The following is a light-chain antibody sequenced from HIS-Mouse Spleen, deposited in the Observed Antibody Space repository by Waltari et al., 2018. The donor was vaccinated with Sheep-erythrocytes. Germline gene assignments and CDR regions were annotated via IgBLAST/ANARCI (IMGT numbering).Light chain of an antibody. CDR3: QAWDSSTAWV. J-gene: IGLJ3*02. V-gene: IGLV3-1*01. CDR1: KLGAKY. Sequence: SYELTQPPSVSVSPGPTASITCSGDKLGAKYACWSQQKPGQAPVLVIYQESKRPPGIPERFSGSNSGNTATLTISGTQAMDEADYYCQAWDSSTAWVFGGGTKLTVL. CDR2: QES.